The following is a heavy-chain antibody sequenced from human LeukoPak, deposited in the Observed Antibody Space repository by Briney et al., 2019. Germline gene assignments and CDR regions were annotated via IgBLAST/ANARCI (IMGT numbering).Heavy chain of an antibody. Sequence: GASVKVSCKASGYTFTSYYVHWVRQAPGQGLEWMGWISAYNGNTNYAQRLQGRVTMTTDTSTSTAYMELRSLRSDDTAVYYCARMTIFGVVTHYFDYWGQGTLVTVSS. V-gene: IGHV1-18*04. J-gene: IGHJ4*02. CDR1: GYTFTSYY. CDR2: ISAYNGNT. CDR3: ARMTIFGVVTHYFDY. D-gene: IGHD3-3*01.